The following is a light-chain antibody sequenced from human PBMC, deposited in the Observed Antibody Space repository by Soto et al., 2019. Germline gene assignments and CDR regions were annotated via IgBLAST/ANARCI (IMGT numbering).Light chain of an antibody. CDR3: LQQNSYPLT. CDR1: QGIRKD. V-gene: IGKV1-17*01. J-gene: IGKJ4*01. Sequence: DIQMTQPPSSLSASLGDRFTITCRASQGIRKDLGWYQQKPGKAPKRLIYAASSLQSGVPSRFSGSGSGTEFTLTISSLQPEDFATYYCLQQNSYPLTFGGGTKVEIK. CDR2: AAS.